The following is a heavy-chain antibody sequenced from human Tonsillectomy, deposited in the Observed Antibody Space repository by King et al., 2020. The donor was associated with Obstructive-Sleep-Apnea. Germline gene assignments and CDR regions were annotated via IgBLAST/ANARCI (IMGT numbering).Heavy chain of an antibody. CDR2: INADNGNT. D-gene: IGHD3-10*01. Sequence: QLVQSGAEVKEPGASVKVSCKASGYTFSNYAMHWVRQAPGQRLEGMGWINADNGNTKYSQKFQGRITISKDTSATTAYMELSSLISEDTALYYCTRGWFRGPSKDFYYCGQGPMVTVSS. CDR1: GYTFSNYA. J-gene: IGHJ4*02. V-gene: IGHV1-3*01. CDR3: TRGWFRGPSKDFYY.